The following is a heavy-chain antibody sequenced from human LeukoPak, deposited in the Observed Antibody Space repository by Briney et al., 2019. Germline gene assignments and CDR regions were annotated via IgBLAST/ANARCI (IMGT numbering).Heavy chain of an antibody. V-gene: IGHV1-2*02. CDR3: ARNPSQERYQAYYFDY. J-gene: IGHJ4*02. CDR1: GYTFTGYY. Sequence: ASLKVSCKASGYTFTGYYMHWVRQAPGQALEWMGWINPNSGGTNYAQKFQGRVTMTRDTSISTAYMELSRLRSDDTAVYYCARNPSQERYQAYYFDYWGQGTLVTVSS. D-gene: IGHD2-2*01. CDR2: INPNSGGT.